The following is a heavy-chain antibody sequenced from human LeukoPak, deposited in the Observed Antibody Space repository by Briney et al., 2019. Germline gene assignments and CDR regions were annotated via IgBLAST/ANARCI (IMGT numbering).Heavy chain of an antibody. D-gene: IGHD6-13*01. CDR1: GGSISSYY. CDR3: ARSTGYSSLFDS. V-gene: IGHV4-59*01. J-gene: IGHJ4*02. Sequence: PSETLSLTCAVSGGSISSYYWNWIRQPPGKGLEWIGYIHYSGSTNYNPSLKSRVTISVDTSKNQFSLKLSSVTAADTAVYYCARSTGYSSLFDSWGQGTLVTVSS. CDR2: IHYSGST.